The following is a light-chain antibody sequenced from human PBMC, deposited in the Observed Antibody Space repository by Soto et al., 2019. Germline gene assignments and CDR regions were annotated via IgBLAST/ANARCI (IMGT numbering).Light chain of an antibody. V-gene: IGKV3D-15*01. CDR3: QQYKDWPPLT. CDR2: GAS. J-gene: IGKJ4*01. Sequence: EIVMTQSPVTLSASPGERVTLSCRASQSVNINLAWYQQRPGQAPRVLIYGASNRASGIPDRFSGSGSGTDFTLTISSLEPDDFALYYCQQYKDWPPLTFGGRTRVEIK. CDR1: QSVNIN.